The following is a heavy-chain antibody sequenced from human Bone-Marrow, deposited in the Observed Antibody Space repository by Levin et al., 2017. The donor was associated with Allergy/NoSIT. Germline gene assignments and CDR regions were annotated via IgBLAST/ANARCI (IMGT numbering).Heavy chain of an antibody. CDR1: GFIFSDYY. Sequence: PGGSLRLSCTASGFIFSDYYMSWIRQAPGKGLEWIAYTSGTSTRHTNYADSVKGRFTISRDNAKNSLYLQMNSLRAEDTAMYYCARVPYVYTSSSGYFEYWGQGTLVTVSS. CDR2: TSGTSTRHT. CDR3: ARVPYVYTSSSGYFEY. J-gene: IGHJ4*03. D-gene: IGHD6-6*01. V-gene: IGHV3-11*06.